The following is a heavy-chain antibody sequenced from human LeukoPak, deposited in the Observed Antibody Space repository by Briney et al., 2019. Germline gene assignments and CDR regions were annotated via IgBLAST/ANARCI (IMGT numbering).Heavy chain of an antibody. Sequence: PGGSLRLSCAASGFTFSSNSMNWVRQAPGKGLEWVSYISSTGGTIYYADSMKGRFTISRDNAKNSLYLQMNSLRVEDTAVYYCARGLIAQQLAPSAYYYYYYGMDVWGQGTTVTVSS. CDR1: GFTFSSNS. CDR2: ISSTGGTI. D-gene: IGHD6-13*01. CDR3: ARGLIAQQLAPSAYYYYYYGMDV. V-gene: IGHV3-48*04. J-gene: IGHJ6*02.